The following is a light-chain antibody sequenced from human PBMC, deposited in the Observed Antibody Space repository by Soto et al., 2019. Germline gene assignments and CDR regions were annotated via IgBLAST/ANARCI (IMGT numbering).Light chain of an antibody. J-gene: IGLJ3*02. Sequence: QSALTQPRSVSGSPGQSVTISCTGASSDFGGYKYVSWYQHHPGKAPKLMIYDVGKRPSGVPDRFSGSKSGNTASLTISGLESDDEADYSCCSDAGCFTWVFGGGTKLTV. CDR1: SSDFGGYKY. CDR3: CSDAGCFTWV. CDR2: DVG. V-gene: IGLV2-11*01.